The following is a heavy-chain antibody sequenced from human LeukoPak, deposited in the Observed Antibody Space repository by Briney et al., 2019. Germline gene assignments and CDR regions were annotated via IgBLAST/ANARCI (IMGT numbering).Heavy chain of an antibody. J-gene: IGHJ4*02. D-gene: IGHD4-23*01. CDR1: GFTFSGSA. V-gene: IGHV3-73*01. CDR3: TRQPPTMVVTPGY. Sequence: GGSLILSCAASGFTFSGSAMHWVRQASGKGLEWVGRIRSKANSYATAYAASVKGRFTISRDDSKNTAYLQMNSLKTEDTAVHYCTRQPPTMVVTPGYWGQGTLVTVSS. CDR2: IRSKANSYAT.